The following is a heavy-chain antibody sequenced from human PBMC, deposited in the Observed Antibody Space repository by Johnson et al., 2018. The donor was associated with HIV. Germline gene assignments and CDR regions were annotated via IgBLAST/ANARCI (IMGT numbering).Heavy chain of an antibody. CDR2: ISYDGSDK. V-gene: IGHV3-30*04. D-gene: IGHD4-23*01. J-gene: IGHJ3*02. CDR3: ARRTVVTPGAFDI. CDR1: GFTFSSYA. Sequence: QMMLVESGGGVVQPGRSLRLSCAASGFTFSSYAMHWVRQAPGKGLEWVAAISYDGSDKYYADSVKGRFTISRDNSKNTLYLQMNSLRAEDTAVYYCARRTVVTPGAFDIWGQGTMVTVSS.